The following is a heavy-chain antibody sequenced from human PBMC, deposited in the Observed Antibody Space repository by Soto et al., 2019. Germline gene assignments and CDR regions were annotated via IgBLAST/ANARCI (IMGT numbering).Heavy chain of an antibody. CDR1: GGSITSGDYY. V-gene: IGHV4-30-4*01. D-gene: IGHD2-2*01. CDR2: SYSSGGT. CDR3: ARDPREVPAGGYGMDV. Sequence: QVQLQESGPGLVKPSQTLSLTCTVSGGSITSGDYYWTWIRQTPGKGLEWIGYSYSSGGTRYNPSLESRVTISVDTAKNQFSMKLSSVTAADTAMYYGARDPREVPAGGYGMDVWGQGTTVIVSS. J-gene: IGHJ6*02.